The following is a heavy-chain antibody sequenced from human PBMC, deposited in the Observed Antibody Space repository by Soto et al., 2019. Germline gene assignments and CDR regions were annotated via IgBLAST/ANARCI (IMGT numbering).Heavy chain of an antibody. CDR3: ARYHYSSSWYFDY. CDR2: IYYSGST. D-gene: IGHD6-13*01. J-gene: IGHJ4*02. V-gene: IGHV4-59*01. CDR1: GGSISSYY. Sequence: SETLSLTCTVSGGSISSYYWSWIRQPPGKGLEWIGYIYYSGSTNYNPSLKSRVTISVDTSKNQFSLKLSSVTAADTAVYYCARYHYSSSWYFDYWGQGTLVTVSS.